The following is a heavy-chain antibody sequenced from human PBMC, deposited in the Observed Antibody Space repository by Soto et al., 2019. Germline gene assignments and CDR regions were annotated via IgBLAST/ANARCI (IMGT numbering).Heavy chain of an antibody. CDR3: ARGVGSGSYYNQYNWFDP. V-gene: IGHV1-18*01. Sequence: ASVKVSCKASGYTFTDYGISWVRQAPGQGLEWMGWINVYNGNTKYAQKVQGRVTMTTDTSTSTAYMELRSLRSDDTAVYYCARGVGSGSYYNQYNWFDPWGQGTLVTVSS. J-gene: IGHJ5*02. D-gene: IGHD3-10*01. CDR2: INVYNGNT. CDR1: GYTFTDYG.